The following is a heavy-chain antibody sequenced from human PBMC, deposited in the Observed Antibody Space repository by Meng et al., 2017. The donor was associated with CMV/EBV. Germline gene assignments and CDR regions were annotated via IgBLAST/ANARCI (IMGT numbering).Heavy chain of an antibody. J-gene: IGHJ4*02. D-gene: IGHD6-13*01. CDR2: IYYSGST. Sequence: TVSGGSISSSSYYWGWIRQPTGKGLEWIGSIYYSGSTYYNPSLKSRVTISVDAYKNQFSLKLSSVTAADTAVYYCAGGIAAAGTFDYWGQGTLVTVSS. V-gene: IGHV4-39*07. CDR1: GGSISSSSYY. CDR3: AGGIAAAGTFDY.